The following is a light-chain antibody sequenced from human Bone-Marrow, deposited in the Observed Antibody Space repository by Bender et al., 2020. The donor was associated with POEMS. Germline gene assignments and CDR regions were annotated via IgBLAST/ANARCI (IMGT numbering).Light chain of an antibody. CDR3: QIWGTGTQRV. Sequence: QLVLTQTPSASASLGASVKLTCTLSSGHSTYAIAWHQQQPEKGPRLLMKVTSDGTNIKGDGIPDRFSGSSSGAERHLIISRLQSEDEADYYCQIWGTGTQRVFGGGTKLTVL. CDR2: VTSDGTN. CDR1: SGHSTYA. J-gene: IGLJ3*02. V-gene: IGLV4-69*01.